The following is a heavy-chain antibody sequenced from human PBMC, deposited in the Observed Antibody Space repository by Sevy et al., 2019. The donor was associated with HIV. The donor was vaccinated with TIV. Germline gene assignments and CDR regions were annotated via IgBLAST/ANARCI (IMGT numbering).Heavy chain of an antibody. D-gene: IGHD2-2*01. J-gene: IGHJ4*02. CDR1: GYTFTQYY. CDR2: INPNSGGT. CDR3: STARDITWSSSFSHTFKY. Sequence: ASVKVSCETSGYTFTQYYVHWVRQAPGQGLEWMGRINPNSGGTNYAQKFQGRVTMTRDTSIGTAYMDISKLRSDDTAVNYCSTARDITWSSSFSHTFKYWGQGTLVTVSS. V-gene: IGHV1-2*06.